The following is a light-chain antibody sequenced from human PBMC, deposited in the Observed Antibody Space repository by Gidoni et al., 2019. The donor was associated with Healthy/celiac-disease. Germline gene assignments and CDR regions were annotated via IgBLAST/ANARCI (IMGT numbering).Light chain of an antibody. J-gene: IGLJ2*01. CDR3: SSYAGSNNLVV. CDR1: SSDVGGYNY. Sequence: QSALTQPPSASGSPGQSVTISCTGTSSDVGGYNYVSWYQQHTGKAPKLMIYKVIKRPSGVPDRFFGSKSGNSASLTVSGLQAEDEADYYCSSYAGSNNLVVFGGGTKLTVL. CDR2: KVI. V-gene: IGLV2-8*01.